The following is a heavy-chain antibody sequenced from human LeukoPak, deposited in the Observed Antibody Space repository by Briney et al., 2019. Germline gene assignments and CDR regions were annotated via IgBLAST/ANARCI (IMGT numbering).Heavy chain of an antibody. V-gene: IGHV3-53*01. CDR2: IYSGGST. Sequence: GGSLRLSCAASGFTVSNNYMSWVRQAPGKGLEWVSVIYSGGSTYYTDSVKGRFTISRDNSKNTLYLQMNSLRAEDTAVYYCARDATGTTEDAFDIWGQGTMVTVSS. J-gene: IGHJ3*02. CDR3: ARDATGTTEDAFDI. D-gene: IGHD1-1*01. CDR1: GFTVSNNY.